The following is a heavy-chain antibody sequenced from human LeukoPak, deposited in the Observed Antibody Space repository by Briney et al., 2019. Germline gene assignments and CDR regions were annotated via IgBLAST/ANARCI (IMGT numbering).Heavy chain of an antibody. CDR1: GFTFSSYG. V-gene: IGHV3-30*02. CDR3: AKDVSSVPYYFDY. D-gene: IGHD6-19*01. Sequence: PGGSLRLSCAASGFTFSSYGMHWVRQAPGKGLEWVAFIRYDGSNKCYADSVKGRFTISRDNSKNTLYLQMNSLRAEDTAVYYCAKDVSSVPYYFDYWAREPWSPSPQ. CDR2: IRYDGSNK. J-gene: IGHJ4*02.